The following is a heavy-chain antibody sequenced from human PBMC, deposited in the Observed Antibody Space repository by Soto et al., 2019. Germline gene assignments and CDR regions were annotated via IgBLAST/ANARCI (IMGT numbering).Heavy chain of an antibody. V-gene: IGHV1-3*01. CDR2: INAGNGNT. CDR3: ARDLATRFPTCFDY. Sequence: ASVKVSCKASGYTFTSYAMHWVRQAPGQRLEWMGWINAGNGNTKYSQKFQGRVTITRDTSASTAYMELSSLRSEDTAVYYCARDLATRFPTCFDYWGQGTLVTVSS. J-gene: IGHJ4*02. CDR1: GYTFTSYA. D-gene: IGHD3-10*01.